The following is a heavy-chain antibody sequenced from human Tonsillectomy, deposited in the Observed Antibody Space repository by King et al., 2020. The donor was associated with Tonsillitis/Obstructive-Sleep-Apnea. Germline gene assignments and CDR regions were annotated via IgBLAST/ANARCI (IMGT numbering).Heavy chain of an antibody. V-gene: IGHV3-30*04. CDR3: ARDRGVTGWYFDH. D-gene: IGHD3-10*01. CDR2: ISFDGSNK. CDR1: GFIFSTYA. Sequence: VQLVESGGGVVQPGKSLGLSCAASGFIFSTYAMHWVRQAPGKGLEWVAVISFDGSNKYYADSVKGRFTISTDNSKNTLYLQMNSLRAEDTAVFYCARDRGVTGWYFDHWGQGTLVAVSS. J-gene: IGHJ4*02.